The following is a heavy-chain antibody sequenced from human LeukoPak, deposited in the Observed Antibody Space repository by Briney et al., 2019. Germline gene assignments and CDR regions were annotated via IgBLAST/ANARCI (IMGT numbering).Heavy chain of an antibody. J-gene: IGHJ4*02. CDR1: GFTFHDYA. V-gene: IGHV3-23*01. D-gene: IGHD2-2*01. CDR3: TIFPLVSAPAAKQNLDF. Sequence: GGSLRLSCATSGFTFHDYAMNWVRQAPGKGLEWVSSISGSGSDVYYADSVKGRFVISKDLSNHTLSLKMAGLTVEDTAVYYCTIFPLVSAPAAKQNLDFWAQGTMVTVSA. CDR2: ISGSGSDV.